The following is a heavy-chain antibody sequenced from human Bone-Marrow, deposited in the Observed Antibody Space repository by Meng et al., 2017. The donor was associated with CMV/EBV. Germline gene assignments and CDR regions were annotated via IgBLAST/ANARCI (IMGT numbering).Heavy chain of an antibody. V-gene: IGHV3-72*01. Sequence: GGSLRLSCAASGFTFSDHYMDWVRQAPGKGLEWVGRTRNKANSYTTEYSASVKGRFTITRDDSKNALYLQMNSQKTEDSSVYYCAREGSSSYGMDVWGQGTTVTVSS. CDR2: TRNKANSYTT. J-gene: IGHJ6*02. CDR3: AREGSSSYGMDV. D-gene: IGHD3-10*01. CDR1: GFTFSDHY.